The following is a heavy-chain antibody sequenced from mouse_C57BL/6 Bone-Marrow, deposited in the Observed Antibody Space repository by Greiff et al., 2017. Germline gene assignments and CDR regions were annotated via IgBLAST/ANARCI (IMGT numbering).Heavy chain of an antibody. CDR3: ARWLLRFAY. V-gene: IGHV1-64*01. CDR2: IHPNSGST. J-gene: IGHJ3*01. D-gene: IGHD2-3*01. Sequence: QVQLQQPGAELVKPGASVKLSCKASGYTFTSYWMHWVKQRPGQGLEWIGMIHPNSGSTNYNEKFKSKATLTVDKSSSTDYMQLSGLTSEDSAVYYCARWLLRFAYWGQGTLVTVSA. CDR1: GYTFTSYW.